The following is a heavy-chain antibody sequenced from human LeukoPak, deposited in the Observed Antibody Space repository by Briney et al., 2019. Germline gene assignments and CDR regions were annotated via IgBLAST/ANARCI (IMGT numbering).Heavy chain of an antibody. J-gene: IGHJ4*02. CDR3: AKGRTPTRITMVRKPKDY. CDR2: ISYDGSNK. CDR1: GFTFSSYG. Sequence: GGSLRLSCAASGFTFSSYGMHWVRQAPGKRLEWVAVISYDGSNKYYADSVKGRFTISRDNSKNTLYLQMNSLRAEDTAVYYCAKGRTPTRITMVRKPKDYWGQGTLVTVSS. D-gene: IGHD3-10*01. V-gene: IGHV3-30*18.